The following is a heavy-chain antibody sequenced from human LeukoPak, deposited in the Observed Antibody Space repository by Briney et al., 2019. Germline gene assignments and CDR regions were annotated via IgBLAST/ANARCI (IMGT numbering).Heavy chain of an antibody. J-gene: IGHJ4*02. Sequence: ASVKVSCKASGGTFSIYAISWVRQAPGQGLEWMGGIIPIFGTANYAQKFQGRVTITADESTSTAYMELSSLRSEDTAVYYCATLSGSYWGVFDYWGQGTLVTVSS. CDR1: GGTFSIYA. V-gene: IGHV1-69*13. CDR3: ATLSGSYWGVFDY. CDR2: IIPIFGTA. D-gene: IGHD1-26*01.